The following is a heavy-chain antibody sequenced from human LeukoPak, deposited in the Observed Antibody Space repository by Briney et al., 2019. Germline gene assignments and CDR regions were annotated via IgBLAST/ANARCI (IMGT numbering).Heavy chain of an antibody. CDR1: GGSISSGGYY. CDR2: IYYSGST. J-gene: IGHJ5*02. CDR3: ARSSSTSFNWFDP. D-gene: IGHD2-2*01. Sequence: TSETLSLTYTFSGGSISSGGYYWSWIRQHPGKGLEWIGYIYYSGSTYYNPSLKSRVTISVDTSKNQFPLKLSSVTAADTAVYYCARSSSTSFNWFDPWGQGTLVTVSS. V-gene: IGHV4-31*03.